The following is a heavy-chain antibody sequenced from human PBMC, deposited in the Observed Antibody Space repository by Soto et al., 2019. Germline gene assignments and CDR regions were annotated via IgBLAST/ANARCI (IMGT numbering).Heavy chain of an antibody. CDR2: ISYDGSNK. J-gene: IGHJ4*02. D-gene: IGHD1-26*01. V-gene: IGHV3-30*18. Sequence: PGGSLRLSCAASGFTFSSYGMHWVRQAPGKGLEWVAVISYDGSNKYYADSVKGRFTISRDNSKNTLYLQMNSLRAEDTAVYYCAKPARPYSGSYYGFDYWGQGTLVTVSS. CDR1: GFTFSSYG. CDR3: AKPARPYSGSYYGFDY.